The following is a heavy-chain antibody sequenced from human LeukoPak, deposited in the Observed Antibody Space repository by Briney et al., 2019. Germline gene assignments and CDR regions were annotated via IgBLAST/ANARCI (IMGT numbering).Heavy chain of an antibody. J-gene: IGHJ4*02. D-gene: IGHD6-19*01. CDR1: GFTFSGSA. Sequence: PGGSLRLSCAASGFTFSGSAMHWVRQASGKGLEWVGRIRSKANSYATAYAASVKGRFTISRDDSKNTAYLQMNSLKTEDTAVYYCTSPSIAVAGTDLYFHYWGQGTLVTVSS. V-gene: IGHV3-73*01. CDR3: TSPSIAVAGTDLYFHY. CDR2: IRSKANSYAT.